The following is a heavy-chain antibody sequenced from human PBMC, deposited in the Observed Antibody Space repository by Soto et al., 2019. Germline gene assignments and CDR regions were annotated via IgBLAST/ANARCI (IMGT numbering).Heavy chain of an antibody. V-gene: IGHV1-69*13. CDR2: IIPIFGTA. CDR1: GGTFSSYA. J-gene: IGHJ4*02. D-gene: IGHD2-21*01. CDR3: ARVANSNYFDY. Sequence: GXSLKVSCKASGGTFSSYAISWVRQAPGQGLEWMGGIIPIFGTANYAQKFQGRVTITADESTSTAYMELSSLRSEDTAVYYCARVANSNYFDYWGQGTLVTASS.